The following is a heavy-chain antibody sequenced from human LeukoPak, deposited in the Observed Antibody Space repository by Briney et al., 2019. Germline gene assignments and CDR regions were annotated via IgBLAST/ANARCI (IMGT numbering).Heavy chain of an antibody. CDR1: GYTFTSYY. V-gene: IGHV1-46*01. J-gene: IGHJ4*02. CDR2: INPSGGST. D-gene: IGHD1-26*01. CDR3: ARQCGSLCPFDY. Sequence: GASVTVSCKASGYTFTSYYMHWVRQAPGQGLEWMGIINPSGGSTSYAQKFQGRVTMTRDTSTSTVYMELSSLRSEDTAVYYCARQCGSLCPFDYWGQGTLVTVSS.